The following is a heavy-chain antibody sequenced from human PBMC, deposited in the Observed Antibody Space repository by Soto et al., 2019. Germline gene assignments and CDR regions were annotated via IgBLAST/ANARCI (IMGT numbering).Heavy chain of an antibody. Sequence: PGGSLRLSCAASGFRFRDYWMTWVRQVPGKGLEWVANINQDGREKCYMDSVKGRFTISRDNAKNSLDLQMNSLRADDTAVYYCARDPWDYWGQGTLVTVSS. V-gene: IGHV3-7*01. CDR1: GFRFRDYW. CDR2: INQDGREK. J-gene: IGHJ4*02. CDR3: ARDPWDY.